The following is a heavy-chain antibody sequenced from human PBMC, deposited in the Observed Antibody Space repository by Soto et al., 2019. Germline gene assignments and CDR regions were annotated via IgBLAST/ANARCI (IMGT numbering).Heavy chain of an antibody. J-gene: IGHJ4*02. Sequence: PGGSLRLSCAASGFTFSSYWMSWVRQAPGKGLEWVANIKQDGSEKYYVDSVKGRFTISRDNAKNSLYLQMNSLRAEDTAVYYCAREPVVVTADRYYFDYWGQGTLVTVSS. V-gene: IGHV3-7*03. CDR2: IKQDGSEK. CDR3: AREPVVVTADRYYFDY. CDR1: GFTFSSYW. D-gene: IGHD2-21*02.